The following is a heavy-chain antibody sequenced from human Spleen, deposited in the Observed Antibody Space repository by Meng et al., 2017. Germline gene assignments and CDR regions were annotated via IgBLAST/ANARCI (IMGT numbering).Heavy chain of an antibody. CDR3: ARLWTVTSYSADWFDP. V-gene: IGHV4-4*07. CDR2: TYTSGST. J-gene: IGHJ5*02. Sequence: QVQREESDHGLVKPSGTLSLTCTVSGGSISNYYWSWIRQPAGKGLEWIGRTYTSGSTNYNPSLKSRVTMSVDTSKNQFSLKLRSVTAADTAVYYCARLWTVTSYSADWFDPWGQGTLVTASS. D-gene: IGHD4-17*01. CDR1: GGSISNYY.